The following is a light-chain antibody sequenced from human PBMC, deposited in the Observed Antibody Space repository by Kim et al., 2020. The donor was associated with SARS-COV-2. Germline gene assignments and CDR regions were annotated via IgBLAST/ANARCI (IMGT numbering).Light chain of an antibody. V-gene: IGLV3-27*01. Sequence: SVSPRQTASITCSGDVLAKKYARWFQQKPGQAPMLVIYEDSERPSGIPERFSGSSSGTTVTLTISGAQVEDEADYYCYSAADNNLVFGGGTQLTVL. CDR3: YSAADNNLV. J-gene: IGLJ3*02. CDR1: VLAKKY. CDR2: EDS.